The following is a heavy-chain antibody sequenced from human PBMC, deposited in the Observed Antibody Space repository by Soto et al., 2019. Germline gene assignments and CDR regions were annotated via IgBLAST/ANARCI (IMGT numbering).Heavy chain of an antibody. CDR3: ARGYYYDSSGYLSYYYYGMDV. D-gene: IGHD3-22*01. CDR1: GGSISSSSYY. CDR2: IYYSGST. J-gene: IGHJ6*02. Sequence: LSLTCTVSGGSISSSSYYWGWIRQPPGKGLEWIGSIYYSGSTYYNPSLKSRVTISVDTSKNQFSLKLSSVTAADTAVYYCARGYYYDSSGYLSYYYYGMDVWGQGTTVTVSS. V-gene: IGHV4-39*01.